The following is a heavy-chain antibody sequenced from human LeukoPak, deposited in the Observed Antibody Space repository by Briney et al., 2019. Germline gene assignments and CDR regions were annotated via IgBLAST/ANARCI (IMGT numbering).Heavy chain of an antibody. CDR3: AREDYDFWRGWFDP. Sequence: PGGSLRLSCAASGFTFSSYEMNWVRQAPGKGLEWVSYISSSGSTVYYADSVKGRFTISRANAKNSLYLQMNSLRAEDTAVYYCAREDYDFWRGWFDPWGQGTLVTVSS. D-gene: IGHD3-3*01. J-gene: IGHJ5*02. V-gene: IGHV3-48*03. CDR2: ISSSGSTV. CDR1: GFTFSSYE.